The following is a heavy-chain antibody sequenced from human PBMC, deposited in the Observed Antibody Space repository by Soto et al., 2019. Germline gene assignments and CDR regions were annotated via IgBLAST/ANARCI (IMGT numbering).Heavy chain of an antibody. Sequence: GGSLRLSCAASGFTFSSYAMSWVRQAPGKGLEWVSAISGSGGSTYYADSVKGRFTISRDNSKNTLYLQMNSLRAEDTAVYYCAKDPTSGSGREGWFDPWGQGTLVTVSS. CDR3: AKDPTSGSGREGWFDP. D-gene: IGHD6-19*01. J-gene: IGHJ5*02. CDR1: GFTFSSYA. CDR2: ISGSGGST. V-gene: IGHV3-23*01.